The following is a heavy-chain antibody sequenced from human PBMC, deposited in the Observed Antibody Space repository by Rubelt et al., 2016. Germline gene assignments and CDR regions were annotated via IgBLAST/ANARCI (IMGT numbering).Heavy chain of an antibody. D-gene: IGHD3-10*01. CDR2: IWYDGSNK. V-gene: IGHV3-33*06. Sequence: PGKGLEWVAVIWYDGSNKYYADSVKGRFTISRDNSKNTLYWQMKGLRAEDTAVYYCAKDRYYGSGSRDAFDIWGQGTMVSVSS. J-gene: IGHJ3*02. CDR3: AKDRYYGSGSRDAFDI.